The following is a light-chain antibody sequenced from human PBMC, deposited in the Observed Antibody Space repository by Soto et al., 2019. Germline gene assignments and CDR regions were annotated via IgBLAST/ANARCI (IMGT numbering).Light chain of an antibody. J-gene: IGKJ1*01. CDR2: ATS. V-gene: IGKV3-15*01. Sequence: EIVMTQSPAALSASPGERATLSCRASQSVSSNLAWYQQKPGQAPRLLIHATSTRATGIPARFSGSGSGTEFTLTISSLQSEESAVYYCQQYNNWRTFGQGTKVEIK. CDR1: QSVSSN. CDR3: QQYNNWRT.